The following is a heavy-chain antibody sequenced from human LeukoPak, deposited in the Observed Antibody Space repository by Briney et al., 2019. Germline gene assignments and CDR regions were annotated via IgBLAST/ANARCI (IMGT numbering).Heavy chain of an antibody. CDR3: ATRLVHYCSGGSCLPSYYYYYMDV. D-gene: IGHD2-15*01. CDR2: IYTSGST. Sequence: SETLSLTCTVSGGSISSYYWSWIRQPAGKGLEWIGRIYTSGSTNYNPSLKSRVTMSVDTSKNQFSLKLSSVTAADTAVYYCATRLVHYCSGGSCLPSYYYYYMDVWGKGTTVTISS. CDR1: GGSISSYY. V-gene: IGHV4-4*07. J-gene: IGHJ6*03.